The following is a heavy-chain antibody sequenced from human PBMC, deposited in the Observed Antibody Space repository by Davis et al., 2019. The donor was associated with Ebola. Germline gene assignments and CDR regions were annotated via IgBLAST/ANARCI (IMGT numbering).Heavy chain of an antibody. D-gene: IGHD2-15*01. J-gene: IGHJ3*02. V-gene: IGHV1-18*01. Sequence: ASVKVSCKASGYTFTSYGISWVRQAPGQGLEWMGWISAYNGNTNYAQKLQGRVTMTTDTSTSTAYMELRSLRSDDTAVYYCARVVLRCSGGSCYSGGAFDIWGQGTTVTVSS. CDR3: ARVVLRCSGGSCYSGGAFDI. CDR1: GYTFTSYG. CDR2: ISAYNGNT.